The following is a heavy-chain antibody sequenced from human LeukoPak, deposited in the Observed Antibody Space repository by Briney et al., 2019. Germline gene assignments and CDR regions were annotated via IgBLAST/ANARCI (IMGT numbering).Heavy chain of an antibody. CDR2: VSYSGGT. V-gene: IGHV4-59*02. J-gene: IGHJ4*02. D-gene: IGHD3-3*01. Sequence: SETLSLTCTVSGASVSSHYWSWIRQPPGKGLEWIGYVSYSGGTNYNPSLKSRVTISLDTSKDQFSLRLNSVTAAHTAVYYCARLSTYYDFWSPLDNWGQGTLVTVSS. CDR3: ARLSTYYDFWSPLDN. CDR1: GASVSSHY.